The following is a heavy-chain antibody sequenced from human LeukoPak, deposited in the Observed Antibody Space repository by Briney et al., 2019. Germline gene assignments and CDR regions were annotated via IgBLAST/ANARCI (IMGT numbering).Heavy chain of an antibody. V-gene: IGHV1-18*01. D-gene: IGHD1/OR15-1a*01. CDR3: ARPTETTAGYYFDY. Sequence: ASVKVSRKASGYSFIHSGLSWVRQAPGQGLEWMGWLNPYNGDTNFAQNLQGRVTMTRDKSTNTAYMELRSLRSDDTAVYYCARPTETTAGYYFDYWGQGTLVTVSS. J-gene: IGHJ4*02. CDR1: GYSFIHSG. CDR2: LNPYNGDT.